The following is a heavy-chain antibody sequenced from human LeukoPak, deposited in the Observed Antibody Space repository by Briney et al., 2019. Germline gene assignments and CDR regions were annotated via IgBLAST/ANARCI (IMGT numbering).Heavy chain of an antibody. CDR1: GGSISSGSYY. D-gene: IGHD3-3*01. CDR3: ARGSYDFWSGPPHAWFDP. V-gene: IGHV4-61*10. CDR2: IYYSGST. J-gene: IGHJ5*02. Sequence: SETLSLTCTVSGGSISSGSYYWSWIRQPAGKGLEWIGYIYYSGSTNYNPSLKSRVTISVDTSKNQFSLKLSSVTAADTAVYYCARGSYDFWSGPPHAWFDPWGQGTLVTVSS.